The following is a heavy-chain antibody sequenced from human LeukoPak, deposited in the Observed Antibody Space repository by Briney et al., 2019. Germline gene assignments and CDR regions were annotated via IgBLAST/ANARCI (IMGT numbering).Heavy chain of an antibody. D-gene: IGHD6-13*01. Sequence: SVKVSCKASGGTFSSYAISWVRQAPGQGLEWMGGIIPIFGTANYAQKFQGRVTITTDESTSTAHMELSSLRSEDTAVYYCARGSWYSAAALGYWGQGTLVTVSS. V-gene: IGHV1-69*05. J-gene: IGHJ4*02. CDR2: IIPIFGTA. CDR1: GGTFSSYA. CDR3: ARGSWYSAAALGY.